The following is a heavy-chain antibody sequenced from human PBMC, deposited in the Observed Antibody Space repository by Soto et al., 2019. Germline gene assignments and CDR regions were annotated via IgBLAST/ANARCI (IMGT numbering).Heavy chain of an antibody. CDR1: GGTFSSYT. V-gene: IGHV1-69*02. Sequence: SVKVSCKASGGTFSSYTISWVRQAPGQGLEWMGRIIPILGIANYAQKFQGRVTITADKSTSTAYMELSSLRSEDTAVYYCARAAAAGTDYWYFDLWGRGTLVTVSS. CDR2: IIPILGIA. J-gene: IGHJ2*01. D-gene: IGHD6-13*01. CDR3: ARAAAAGTDYWYFDL.